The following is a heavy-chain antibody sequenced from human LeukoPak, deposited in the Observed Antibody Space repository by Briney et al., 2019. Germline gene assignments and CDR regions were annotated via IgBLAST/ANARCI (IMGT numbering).Heavy chain of an antibody. Sequence: SETLSLTCTVSGGSVSSGSYYWSWIRQPPGKGLEWIGYIYYSGSTNYNPSLKNRVTISLDTSKNQFSLRLSSVTAADSAVYYCALWFCSRTSCYVDYWGQGTLVTVSS. CDR1: GGSVSSGSYY. CDR2: IYYSGST. CDR3: ALWFCSRTSCYVDY. J-gene: IGHJ4*02. V-gene: IGHV4-61*01. D-gene: IGHD2-2*01.